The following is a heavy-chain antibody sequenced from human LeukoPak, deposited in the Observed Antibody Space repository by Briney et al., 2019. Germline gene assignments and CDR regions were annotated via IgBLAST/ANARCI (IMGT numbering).Heavy chain of an antibody. CDR2: IYYSGST. V-gene: IGHV4-39*07. CDR3: AKKHDSSGYYFDY. CDR1: GGSISSSSYY. Sequence: PSETLSLTCTVSGGSISSSSYYWGWIRQPPGKGLEWIGSIYYSGSTNYNPSLKSRVTISVDTSKNQFSLKLSSVTAADTAVYYCAKKHDSSGYYFDYWGQGTLVTVSS. D-gene: IGHD3-22*01. J-gene: IGHJ4*02.